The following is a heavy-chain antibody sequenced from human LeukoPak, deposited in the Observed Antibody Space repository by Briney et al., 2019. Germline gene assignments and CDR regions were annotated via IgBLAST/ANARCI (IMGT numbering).Heavy chain of an antibody. Sequence: SQTLSLTCTVSGGSISSGSYYWSWIRQPAGKGLEWIGRIYTSGSTNYNPSLKSRVTMSVDTSKNQLSLKLSSVTAADTAVYYCARAQCCPGTPDYWGQGTLVTVSS. V-gene: IGHV4-61*02. J-gene: IGHJ4*02. D-gene: IGHD2-15*01. CDR1: GGSISSGSYY. CDR2: IYTSGST. CDR3: ARAQCCPGTPDY.